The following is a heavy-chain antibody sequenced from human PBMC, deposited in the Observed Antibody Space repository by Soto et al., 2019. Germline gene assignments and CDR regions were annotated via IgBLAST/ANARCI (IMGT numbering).Heavy chain of an antibody. CDR1: TFSSYW. CDR3: ARGTPAAAGIDY. Sequence: TFSSYWMHWVRQAPGKGLVWVARINNDGSYTNYADSVRGRFTMSRDNARNTLYLQMNSLTGDDMAVYYCARGTPAAAGIDYCGQGTLVTVSS. CDR2: INNDGSYT. D-gene: IGHD6-13*01. V-gene: IGHV3-74*01. J-gene: IGHJ4*02.